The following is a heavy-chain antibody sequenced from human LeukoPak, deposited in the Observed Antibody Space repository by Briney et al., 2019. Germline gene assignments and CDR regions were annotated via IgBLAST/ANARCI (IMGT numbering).Heavy chain of an antibody. CDR1: GFTFSGYA. CDR2: ISGSGGST. CDR3: AKARPVEYSSSWYAFQH. D-gene: IGHD6-13*01. J-gene: IGHJ1*01. Sequence: GGSLRLSCAASGFTFSGYAMSWVRQAPGKGLEWVSAISGSGGSTYYADSVKGRFTISGDNSKNTLYLQMNSLRAEDTAVYYCAKARPVEYSSSWYAFQHWGQGTLVTVSS. V-gene: IGHV3-23*01.